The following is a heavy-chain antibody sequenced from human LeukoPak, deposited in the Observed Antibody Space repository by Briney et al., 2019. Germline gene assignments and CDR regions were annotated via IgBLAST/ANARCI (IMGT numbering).Heavy chain of an antibody. J-gene: IGHJ4*02. Sequence: ASVKVSCKASGGTFSSYAISWVRQPPGQGLEWMGRIIPILGIANYAQKFQGRVTITADKSTSTAYMELSSLRSEDTAVYYCARSKALGATSHFGYWGQGTLVTVSS. V-gene: IGHV1-69*04. CDR1: GGTFSSYA. CDR3: ARSKALGATSHFGY. CDR2: IIPILGIA. D-gene: IGHD1-26*01.